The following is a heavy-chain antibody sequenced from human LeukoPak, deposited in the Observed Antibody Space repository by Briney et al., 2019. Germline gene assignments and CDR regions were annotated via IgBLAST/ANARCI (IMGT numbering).Heavy chain of an antibody. Sequence: ASVKVSCKASGYTFTSYDINCVRQATGQGLEWMGWMNPNSGNTGYAQKFQGRVTMTKNTSLSTAYMELSSLRSEDTVVYYCARGLVAAAAVDYWGQGTLVTVSS. CDR3: ARGLVAAAAVDY. D-gene: IGHD6-13*01. V-gene: IGHV1-8*01. CDR2: MNPNSGNT. CDR1: GYTFTSYD. J-gene: IGHJ4*02.